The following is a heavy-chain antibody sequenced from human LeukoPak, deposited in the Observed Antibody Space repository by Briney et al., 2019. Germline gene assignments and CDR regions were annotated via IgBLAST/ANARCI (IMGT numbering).Heavy chain of an antibody. CDR1: GRSISSSNW. J-gene: IGHJ4*02. Sequence: SETLSLTCAVSGRSISSSNWWSWVRQPPGKGLGWIGEIYHSGSTNYNPSLKGRVTIPVDKSKNQFSLKLSSVTAADTAVYYCARATLDYDFWSGYHHFDYWGQGTLVTVSS. D-gene: IGHD3-3*01. CDR3: ARATLDYDFWSGYHHFDY. CDR2: IYHSGST. V-gene: IGHV4-4*02.